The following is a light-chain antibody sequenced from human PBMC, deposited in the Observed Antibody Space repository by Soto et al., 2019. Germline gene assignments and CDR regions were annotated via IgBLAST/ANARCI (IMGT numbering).Light chain of an antibody. V-gene: IGKV1-12*01. Sequence: DIQMTQSPSSVSASVGDRVAMTCRASQAINNWLAWYQQKPGKAPKALIYAASSLQSGVPSRFSGSGSETEFTLTISSLQPEDFATYYCQQTNSFPITFGQGTRLEIK. CDR2: AAS. J-gene: IGKJ5*01. CDR3: QQTNSFPIT. CDR1: QAINNW.